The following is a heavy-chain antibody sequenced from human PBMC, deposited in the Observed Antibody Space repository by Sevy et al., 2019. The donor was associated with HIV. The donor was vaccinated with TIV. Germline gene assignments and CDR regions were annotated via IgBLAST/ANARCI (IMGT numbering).Heavy chain of an antibody. CDR3: STPPTTVDVFDI. CDR2: INQDGSED. V-gene: IGHV3-7*03. Sequence: GGSLRLSCAASGFPFSRNWMTWVRQAPGKGLEWVANINQDGSEDYYVDSVKGRFTISRDNAKNSVYLQMNSLRAEDTAMYYCSTPPTTVDVFDIWGHGTMVTVSS. D-gene: IGHD4-17*01. J-gene: IGHJ3*02. CDR1: GFPFSRNW.